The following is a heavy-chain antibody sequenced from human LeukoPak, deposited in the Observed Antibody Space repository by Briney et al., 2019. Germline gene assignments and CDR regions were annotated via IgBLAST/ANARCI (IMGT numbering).Heavy chain of an antibody. J-gene: IGHJ6*03. D-gene: IGHD4-17*01. CDR1: GYTFTSYD. CDR2: MNPNSGNT. Sequence: GASVKVSCKASGYTFTSYDINWVRQATGQGLEWMRWMNPNSGNTGYAQKFQGRVTMTRNTSISTAYMELSSLRSEDTAVYYCARGHDYGDYLLYYYYYYMDVWGKGTTVTVSS. CDR3: ARGHDYGDYLLYYYYYYMDV. V-gene: IGHV1-8*01.